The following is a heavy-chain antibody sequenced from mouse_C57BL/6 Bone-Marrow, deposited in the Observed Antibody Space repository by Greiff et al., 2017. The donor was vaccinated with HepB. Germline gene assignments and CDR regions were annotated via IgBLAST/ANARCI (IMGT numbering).Heavy chain of an antibody. D-gene: IGHD2-4*01. Sequence: EVQVVESGGDLVKPGGSLKLSCAASGFTFSSYGMSWVRQTPDKRLEWVATISSGGSYTYYPDSVKGRFTISRDNAKNTLYLQMSSLKSEDTAMYYCARWTDDYDVGYWGQGTTLTVSS. V-gene: IGHV5-6*01. CDR2: ISSGGSYT. CDR3: ARWTDDYDVGY. J-gene: IGHJ2*01. CDR1: GFTFSSYG.